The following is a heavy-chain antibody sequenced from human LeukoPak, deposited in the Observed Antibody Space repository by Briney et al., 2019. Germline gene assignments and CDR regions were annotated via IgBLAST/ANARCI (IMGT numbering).Heavy chain of an antibody. CDR3: AKDGGSSPYYFDY. V-gene: IGHV3-23*01. CDR2: ISGSGGST. CDR1: GFTFSSYA. J-gene: IGHJ4*02. Sequence: GASLRLSCAASGFTFSSYAMSWVRQAPGKGLVWVSAISGSGGSTYYADSVKGRFTISRDNSKNTLYLQMNSLRAEDTAVYYCAKDGGSSPYYFDYWGQGTLVTVSS. D-gene: IGHD1-26*01.